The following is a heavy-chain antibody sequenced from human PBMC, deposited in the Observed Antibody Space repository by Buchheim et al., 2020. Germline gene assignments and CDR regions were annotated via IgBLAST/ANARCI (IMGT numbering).Heavy chain of an antibody. D-gene: IGHD3-10*01. CDR3: ARGPYYYGSGRIHYYYYYGMDV. CDR1: GYTFTSYD. J-gene: IGHJ6*02. V-gene: IGHV1-8*01. Sequence: QVQLVQSGAEVKKPGASVKVSCKASGYTFTSYDINWVRQATGQGLEWMGWMNPNSGNTGYAQKFQGRVTMTRNTSISTAYMELSSLRSEDTAVYYCARGPYYYGSGRIHYYYYYGMDVWGQGTT. CDR2: MNPNSGNT.